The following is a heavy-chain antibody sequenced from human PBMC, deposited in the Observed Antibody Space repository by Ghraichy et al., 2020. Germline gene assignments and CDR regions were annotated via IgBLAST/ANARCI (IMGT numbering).Heavy chain of an antibody. CDR3: ARPRWSNYYYFGMNI. CDR1: GFMFSDFG. CDR2: ISNDGNNK. D-gene: IGHD4-23*01. Sequence: GGSLRLSCAASGFMFSDFGMHWVRQAPGKGLEWVAVISNDGNNKYYADSVKGRFTISRDTPKNTLYLQMNSLRTDDTAVYYCARPRWSNYYYFGMNIWGQGTTVTVSS. V-gene: IGHV3-30*03. J-gene: IGHJ6*02.